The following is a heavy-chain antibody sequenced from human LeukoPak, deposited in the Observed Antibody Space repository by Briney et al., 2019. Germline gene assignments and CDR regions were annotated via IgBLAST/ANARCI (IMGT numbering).Heavy chain of an antibody. Sequence: PGGSLRLSCAASGFTFSSYGMHWVRQAPGKGLEWVAFIRYDGSNKYYADSVKGRFTISRDNSKNTLYLQMNSLRAEDTAVYYCAKDQGYYYDLPLSPIPYWGQGTLVTVSS. D-gene: IGHD3-22*01. CDR2: IRYDGSNK. CDR3: AKDQGYYYDLPLSPIPY. CDR1: GFTFSSYG. V-gene: IGHV3-30*02. J-gene: IGHJ4*02.